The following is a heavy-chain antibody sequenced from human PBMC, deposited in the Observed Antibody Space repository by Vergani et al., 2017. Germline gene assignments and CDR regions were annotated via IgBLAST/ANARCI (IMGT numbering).Heavy chain of an antibody. J-gene: IGHJ4*02. CDR2: ISGSGGST. Sequence: EVQLLESGGGLVQPGGSLRLSCAASGFTFSSYAMSWVRQAPGKGLEWVSAISGSGGSTYYADSVKGRFTMSRDNSKNTLYLQMNSLRAEDTAVYYCANLLQPLLQFDYWGQGTLVTVSS. V-gene: IGHV3-23*01. CDR1: GFTFSSYA. CDR3: ANLLQPLLQFDY. D-gene: IGHD1-26*01.